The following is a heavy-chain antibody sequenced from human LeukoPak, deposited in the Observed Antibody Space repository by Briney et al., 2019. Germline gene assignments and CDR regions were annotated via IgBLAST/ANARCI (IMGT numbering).Heavy chain of an antibody. J-gene: IGHJ4*02. CDR3: ARSLPSGYYFFDY. CDR2: IIPIFGTA. CDR1: GGTFSSYA. V-gene: IGHV1-69*13. Sequence: GASVKVSCMASGGTFSSYAISWVRQAPGQGLEWMGGIIPIFGTANYAQKFQGRVTITADESTSTAYMELSSLRSEDTAVYYCARSLPSGYYFFDYWGQGTLVTVSS. D-gene: IGHD3-22*01.